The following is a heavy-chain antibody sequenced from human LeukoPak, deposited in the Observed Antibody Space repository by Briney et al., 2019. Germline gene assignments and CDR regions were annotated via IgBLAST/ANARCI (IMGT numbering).Heavy chain of an antibody. CDR3: ASRITIFGVVIHDAFDI. CDR1: GFTFSSYA. Sequence: GGSLRLSCATSGFTFSSYAMRWVRQAPGKGLEWVSAVSGSGGSTYYADSVKGRFTISRDNSKNTLYLQMNSLRAEDTAVHYCASRITIFGVVIHDAFDIWGQGTMVTVSS. J-gene: IGHJ3*02. CDR2: VSGSGGST. V-gene: IGHV3-23*01. D-gene: IGHD3-3*01.